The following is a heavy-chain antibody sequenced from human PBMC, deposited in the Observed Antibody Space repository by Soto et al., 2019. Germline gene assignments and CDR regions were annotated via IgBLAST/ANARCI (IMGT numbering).Heavy chain of an antibody. CDR3: AKVKRGGVVVVTANQVIA. V-gene: IGHV3-23*01. D-gene: IGHD2-15*01. CDR1: GFTFSSYA. Sequence: EVQLLESGGGLVQPGGSLRLSCAASGFTFSSYAMSWVRQAPGRGLEWVSAISVSSGITYYADSVKGRFTISRDNSKNTLYLQMNSLRAEDTAVYYCAKVKRGGVVVVTANQVIAWGQGTLVTVSS. J-gene: IGHJ5*02. CDR2: ISVSSGIT.